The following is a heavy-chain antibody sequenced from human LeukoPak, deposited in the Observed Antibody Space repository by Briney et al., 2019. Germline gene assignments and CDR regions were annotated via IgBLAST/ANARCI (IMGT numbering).Heavy chain of an antibody. CDR2: IIPIFTTA. Sequence: GASVKVSCKASGGTFSTYAISWVRQAPGQGLEWMGGIIPIFTTANYAQKFQGRVTITADESTSTAYTELSSLRSEDTAVYYCARDGIEYSSSDYFDYWGQGTLVTVSS. D-gene: IGHD6-6*01. CDR3: ARDGIEYSSSDYFDY. V-gene: IGHV1-69*13. CDR1: GGTFSTYA. J-gene: IGHJ4*02.